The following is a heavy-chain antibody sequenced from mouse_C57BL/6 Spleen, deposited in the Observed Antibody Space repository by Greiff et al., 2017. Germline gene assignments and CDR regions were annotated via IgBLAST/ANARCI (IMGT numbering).Heavy chain of an antibody. CDR1: GYTFTGYW. CDR2: ILPGSGST. CDR3: ARPFAY. V-gene: IGHV1-9*01. J-gene: IGHJ3*01. Sequence: QVQLQQSGAELMKPGASVKLSCKATGYTFTGYWIEWVKQRPGHGLEWIGEILPGSGSTNYNAKFKGKATFTADTSSNTAYLQLSSLTTEDSAIYYCARPFAYWGQGTLVTVSA.